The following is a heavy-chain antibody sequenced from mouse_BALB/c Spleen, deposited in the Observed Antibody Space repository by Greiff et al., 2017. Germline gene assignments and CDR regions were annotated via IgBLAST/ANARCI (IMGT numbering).Heavy chain of an antibody. CDR3: TRWHQVRQDGFAY. V-gene: IGHV1S22*01. CDR1: GYTFTSYW. J-gene: IGHJ3*01. Sequence: LQQPGSELVRPGASVKLSCKASGYTFTSYWMHWVKQRPGQGLEWIGNIYPGSGSTNYDEKFKSKATLTVDTSSSTAYMQLSSLTSEDSAVYYCTRWHQVRQDGFAYWGQGTLVTVSA. D-gene: IGHD2-14*01. CDR2: IYPGSGST.